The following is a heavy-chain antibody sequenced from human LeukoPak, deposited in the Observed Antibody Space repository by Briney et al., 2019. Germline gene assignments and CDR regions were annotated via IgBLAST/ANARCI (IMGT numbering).Heavy chain of an antibody. CDR1: GFAFSDYY. J-gene: IGHJ6*02. CDR2: ISSSGSTI. Sequence: GGSLRLSCAASGFAFSDYYMSWIRQAPGKGLEWVSYISSSGSTIYYADSVKGRFTISRDNAKNSLYLQMNSLRAEDTAVYYCARPYIPTYYGMDVWGQGTTVTVSS. CDR3: ARPYIPTYYGMDV. D-gene: IGHD2-2*01. V-gene: IGHV3-11*01.